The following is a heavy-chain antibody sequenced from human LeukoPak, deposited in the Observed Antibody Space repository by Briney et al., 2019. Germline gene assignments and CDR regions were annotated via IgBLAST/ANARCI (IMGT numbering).Heavy chain of an antibody. J-gene: IGHJ6*03. CDR3: ARTSIVVVPAAMMVGGVYYYYYMDV. Sequence: SETLSLTRAVYGGSFSGYYWSWIRQPPGKGLEWIGEINHSGSTNYNPSLKSRVTISVDTSKNQFSLKLSSVTAADTAVYYCARTSIVVVPAAMMVGGVYYYYYMDVWGKGTTVTVSS. CDR1: GGSFSGYY. CDR2: INHSGST. D-gene: IGHD2-2*01. V-gene: IGHV4-34*01.